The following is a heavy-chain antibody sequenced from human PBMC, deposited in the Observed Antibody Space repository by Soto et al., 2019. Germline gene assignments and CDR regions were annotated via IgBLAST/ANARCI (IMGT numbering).Heavy chain of an antibody. J-gene: IGHJ4*02. CDR1: GFTFSSCA. Sequence: GGSLRLSCAASGFTFSSCAVHWVRQAPGKGLEWVALISYDGSNKYYADSVKGRFTISRDNSKNTLYLQMNSLRAEDTAVYYCARDKRDLRFLEWSYYFDPWGQGTLVTVSS. V-gene: IGHV3-30-3*01. CDR3: ARDKRDLRFLEWSYYFDP. D-gene: IGHD3-3*01. CDR2: ISYDGSNK.